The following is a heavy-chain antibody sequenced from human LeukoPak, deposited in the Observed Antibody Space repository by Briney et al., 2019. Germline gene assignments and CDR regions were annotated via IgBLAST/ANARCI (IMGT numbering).Heavy chain of an antibody. CDR1: GGSISSSTYS. CDR2: VYYTGDT. CDR3: AKLLPHCSGGICYFWEYFDS. D-gene: IGHD2-15*01. V-gene: IGHV4-39*02. J-gene: IGHJ4*02. Sequence: SETLSLTCSVSGGSISSSTYSWGWIRQPPGKGLEWIGSVYYTGDTYYGPSLKSRVTISVDTSKNHFSLNLTSLTAADTAVYYCAKLLPHCSGGICYFWEYFDSWGQGTLVTVSS.